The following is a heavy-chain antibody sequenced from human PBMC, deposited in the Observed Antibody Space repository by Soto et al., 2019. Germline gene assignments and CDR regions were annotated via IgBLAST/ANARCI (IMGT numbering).Heavy chain of an antibody. Sequence: GGSLRLSCAASGFTFSSYGLHWVRQAPCKGLEWVAVIWYDGSNKYYADSVKGRFTISRDNSKNTLYLQMNSLRAEDTAVYYCARGDYDYGDCVVSNWFDASREGPPVTVAS. V-gene: IGHV3-33*01. CDR3: ARGDYDYGDCVVSNWFDA. D-gene: IGHD4-17*01. J-gene: IGHJ5*02. CDR2: IWYDGSNK. CDR1: GFTFSSYG.